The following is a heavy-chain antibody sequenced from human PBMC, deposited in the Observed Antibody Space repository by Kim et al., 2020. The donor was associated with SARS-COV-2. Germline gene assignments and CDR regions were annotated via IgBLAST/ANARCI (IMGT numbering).Heavy chain of an antibody. CDR3: ARDSVGSGWYGYYFDY. D-gene: IGHD6-19*01. V-gene: IGHV3-7*03. CDR1: GFTFSSYW. CDR2: IKQDGSEK. Sequence: GGSLRLSCAASGFTFSSYWMSWVRRAPGKGQEWVANIKQDGSEKYYVDSVEGRFTISRDNAKNSLYLQMNSLRAEDTAVYYCARDSVGSGWYGYYFDYWGQKTLVTVSS. J-gene: IGHJ4*02.